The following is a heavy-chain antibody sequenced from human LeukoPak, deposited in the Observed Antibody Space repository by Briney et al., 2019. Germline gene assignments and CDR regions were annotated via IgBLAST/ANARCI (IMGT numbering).Heavy chain of an antibody. V-gene: IGHV3-74*01. D-gene: IGHD2-21*01. J-gene: IGHJ4*02. CDR3: ARGDRFDY. CDR1: GFTFSSYW. Sequence: GGSLRLSCTASGFTFSSYWMHWVRQAPGKGLMWVSRINSDGSSTSYADSVKGRFTISRDNAKNTLYLQMNSLRAEDTAVYYCARGDRFDYWGQGTLVTVSS. CDR2: INSDGSST.